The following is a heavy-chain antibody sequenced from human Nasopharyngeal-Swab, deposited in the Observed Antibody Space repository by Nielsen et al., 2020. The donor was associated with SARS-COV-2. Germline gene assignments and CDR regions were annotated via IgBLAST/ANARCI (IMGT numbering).Heavy chain of an antibody. CDR2: ISGSNNYT. Sequence: WIRQPPGKGLGWVASISGSNNYTYYADPVKGRFTISRDNAKNSLFLQVNSLRAEDTAVYYCAREGGRFSSTWYYYSYGMDVWGQGTTVTVSS. D-gene: IGHD6-13*01. V-gene: IGHV3-21*06. J-gene: IGHJ6*02. CDR3: AREGGRFSSTWYYYSYGMDV.